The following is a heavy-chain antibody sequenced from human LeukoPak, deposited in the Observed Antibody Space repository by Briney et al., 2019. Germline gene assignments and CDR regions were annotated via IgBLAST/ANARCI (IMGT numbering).Heavy chain of an antibody. J-gene: IGHJ4*02. Sequence: GGSLRLSCAASGFTFSSYSMNWVRQAPGKGLEWVSSISSSSSYIFYADSVKGRFTISRDNAENSLSLQMNSLRVEDTAVYYCAKDRVTMIGPFDYWGQGTLVTVSS. CDR1: GFTFSSYS. CDR2: ISSSSSYI. V-gene: IGHV3-21*01. CDR3: AKDRVTMIGPFDY. D-gene: IGHD3-22*01.